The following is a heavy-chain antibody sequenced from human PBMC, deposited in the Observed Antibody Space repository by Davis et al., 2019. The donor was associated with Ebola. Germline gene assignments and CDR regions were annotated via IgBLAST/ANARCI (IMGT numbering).Heavy chain of an antibody. CDR1: AYTFPTFD. CDR3: VRVGYSCPPEFDY. V-gene: IGHV1-8*02. J-gene: IGHJ4*02. Sequence: AASVKVSCQTSAYTFPTFDINWVRQATGQGLEWMGWINPNTGNSGYAQNFQGRVTMTAHTSINTAYMELNSLRSEDTAIYYCVRVGYSCPPEFDYWGQGTLVTVSS. CDR2: INPNTGNS. D-gene: IGHD5-12*01.